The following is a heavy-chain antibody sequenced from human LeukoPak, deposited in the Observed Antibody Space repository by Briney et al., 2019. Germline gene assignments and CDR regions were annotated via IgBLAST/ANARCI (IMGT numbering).Heavy chain of an antibody. D-gene: IGHD1-26*01. CDR3: AKDSAVGATRDYFDY. CDR1: GFSLSTYA. Sequence: GGSLRLSCAASGFSLSTYAMSWVRQAPGKGLEWVSSISGSGSDIYYADSVKGRFTISRDNSQDTLYLQMNSLRADDTAVYYCAKDSAVGATRDYFDYWGQGTLATVSS. V-gene: IGHV3-23*01. J-gene: IGHJ4*02. CDR2: ISGSGSDI.